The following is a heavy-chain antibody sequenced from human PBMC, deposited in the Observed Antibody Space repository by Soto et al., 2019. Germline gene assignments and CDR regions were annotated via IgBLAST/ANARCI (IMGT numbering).Heavy chain of an antibody. D-gene: IGHD6-6*01. Sequence: GGSLRPSCAASGFTFSSYSMNWVRQTPGKGLEWVSSISSSSSYIYYADSVKGRFTISRNNAKNSLYLQMNSLRAEDTAFFFCARDEISSSSPGFDYWGQGTLVPVS. CDR1: GFTFSSYS. J-gene: IGHJ4*02. CDR3: ARDEISSSSPGFDY. CDR2: ISSSSSYI. V-gene: IGHV3-21*01.